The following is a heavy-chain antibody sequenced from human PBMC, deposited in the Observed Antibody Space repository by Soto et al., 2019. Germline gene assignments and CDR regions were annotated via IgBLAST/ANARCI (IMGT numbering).Heavy chain of an antibody. V-gene: IGHV1-3*04. J-gene: IGHJ3*02. D-gene: IGHD3-3*01. Sequence: ASVKVSCKASGYRLRMYALHWVRQAPGQRLEWMAWINNGNGDTIHSQKFQGRVIITRDTSANTVYMELRSLTSEDTAVYYCARPGVAYDAFDIWGQGTMVTVAS. CDR2: INNGNGDT. CDR3: ARPGVAYDAFDI. CDR1: GYRLRMYA.